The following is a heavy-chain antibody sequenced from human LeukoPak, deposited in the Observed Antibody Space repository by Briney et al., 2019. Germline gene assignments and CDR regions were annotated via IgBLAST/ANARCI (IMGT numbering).Heavy chain of an antibody. J-gene: IGHJ6*03. Sequence: SETLSLTCTVSGGSISSSSYYWGWIRQPPAKGLEWIGRIYYSGSTYYNPSLKSRVTISVDTSKNQSSLKLSSVPAADTAVYYCARRGRNYYYYMDVWGKGTTVTVSS. V-gene: IGHV4-39*01. CDR2: IYYSGST. CDR1: GGSISSSSYY. D-gene: IGHD2-15*01. CDR3: ARRGRNYYYYMDV.